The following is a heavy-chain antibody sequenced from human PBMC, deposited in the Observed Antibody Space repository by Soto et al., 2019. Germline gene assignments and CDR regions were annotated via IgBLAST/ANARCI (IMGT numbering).Heavy chain of an antibody. CDR1: GGTINSGDYF. CDR3: ARDLDGLHDDASGPFPRPG. D-gene: IGHD3-22*01. CDR2: IFYTGST. Sequence: PSETLSLTCSVSGGTINSGDYFWSWIRQPPGKGLEWIGSIFYTGSTYYSTSLKSRASMSMDTSKNLFSLRLRSLTAADTAVYYCARDLDGLHDDASGPFPRPGWGQGTLVTVSS. V-gene: IGHV4-30-4*01. J-gene: IGHJ1*01.